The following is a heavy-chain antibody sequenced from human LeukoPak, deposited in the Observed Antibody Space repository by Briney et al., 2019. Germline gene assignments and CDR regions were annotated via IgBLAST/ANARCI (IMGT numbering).Heavy chain of an antibody. J-gene: IGHJ4*02. CDR1: GYTLTSYD. Sequence: ASVKVSCKASGYTLTSYDINWVRQATGQGLEWMGWMNPNSGSTGYAQKFQGRVTITRNTSISTAYMELSGLRSEDAAVYYCARGRSTGYPYYFEYWGQGTLVTVSS. CDR3: ARGRSTGYPYYFEY. D-gene: IGHD5-12*01. CDR2: MNPNSGST. V-gene: IGHV1-8*03.